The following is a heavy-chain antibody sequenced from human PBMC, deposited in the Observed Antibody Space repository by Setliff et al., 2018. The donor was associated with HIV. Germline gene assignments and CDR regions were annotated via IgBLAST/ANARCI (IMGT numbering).Heavy chain of an antibody. V-gene: IGHV1-2*06. CDR2: FNPNSGGT. D-gene: IGHD3-3*01. CDR1: GYTFTGHY. CDR3: ARGLGALEWEKRDGDAFDI. Sequence: ASVKVSCKASGYTFTGHYMHWVRQAPGQGLEWMGRFNPNSGGTNYAQKFRGRVTMTSDTSISTAYMELSRLGSDDTAVYFCARGLGALEWEKRDGDAFDIWGQGTMVTVSS. J-gene: IGHJ3*02.